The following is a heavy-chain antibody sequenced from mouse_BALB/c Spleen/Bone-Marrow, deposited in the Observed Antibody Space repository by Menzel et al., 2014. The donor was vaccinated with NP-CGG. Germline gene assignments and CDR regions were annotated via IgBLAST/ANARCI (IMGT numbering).Heavy chain of an antibody. CDR2: ISSGGSYT. CDR3: TRDLYDGYSYYAMDY. J-gene: IGHJ4*01. V-gene: IGHV5-6-4*01. D-gene: IGHD2-3*01. CDR1: GFTFSSYT. Sequence: EVMLVESGGGLVKPGGSLKLSCAASGFTFSSYTMSWVRQTPEKRLEWVATISSGGSYTYYPDSVKGRFTISRDNAKNTLYLQTSSLKSEDTAMYYCTRDLYDGYSYYAMDYWGQGTSVTVSS.